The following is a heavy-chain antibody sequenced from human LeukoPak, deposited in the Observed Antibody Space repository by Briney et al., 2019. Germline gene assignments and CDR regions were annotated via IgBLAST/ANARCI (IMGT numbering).Heavy chain of an antibody. CDR2: ISGSGHST. V-gene: IGHV3-23*01. J-gene: IGHJ4*02. CDR3: ARDQQVYCSGWLPGY. D-gene: IGHD2-15*01. Sequence: PGGSLRLSCAASRFTFTTYGMSWVRQAPGKGLEWVSVISGSGHSTYYADSVKGRFTISRDNSKNTLYLQMNSLRAEDTALYYCARDQQVYCSGWLPGYWGQGTLVTVSS. CDR1: RFTFTTYG.